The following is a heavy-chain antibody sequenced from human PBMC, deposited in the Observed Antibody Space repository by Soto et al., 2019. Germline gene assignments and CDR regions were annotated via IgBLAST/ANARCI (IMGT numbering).Heavy chain of an antibody. CDR2: TYYRSKWYN. CDR1: GDFVASNSAA. J-gene: IGHJ4*02. CDR3: TRGRSTGWHYLDY. V-gene: IGHV6-1*01. D-gene: IGHD6-19*01. Sequence: SQTLSLTCAISGDFVASNSAALNWIRQSPARGLEWLGRTYYRSKWYNEYAVSVKSRISINPDTSKNQFSLQLSSVTPDDTAVYYCTRGRSTGWHYLDYWGQGNLVTVSS.